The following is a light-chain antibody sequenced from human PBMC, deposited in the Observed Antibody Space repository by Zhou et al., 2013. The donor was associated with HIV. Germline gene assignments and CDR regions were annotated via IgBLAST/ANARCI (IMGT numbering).Light chain of an antibody. V-gene: IGKV1-6*01. CDR3: LQDYNYPWT. J-gene: IGKJ1*01. CDR1: QAIRND. CDR2: AAS. Sequence: AIQMTQSPSSLSASVGERVTITCRASQAIRNDLAWYQQKPGKAPELLIYAASTVQSGVPSRFSGSGSGTDFTLTISSLQPEDVATYYCLQDYNYPWTFGQGPR.